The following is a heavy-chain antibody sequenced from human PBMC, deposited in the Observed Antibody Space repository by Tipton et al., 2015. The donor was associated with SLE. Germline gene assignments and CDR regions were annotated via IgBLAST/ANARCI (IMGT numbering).Heavy chain of an antibody. Sequence: LRLSCNVSGDSISRSTYYWGWIRQPPGKGLEWIGTIYYLGNTNYNPSLKSRVAISLDTPKNQFSLRLTSVTAADTAVYYCARGVSGYFHYCYMDVWGRGTTVTISS. D-gene: IGHD3-16*01. CDR2: IYYLGNT. CDR1: GDSISRSTYY. J-gene: IGHJ6*03. CDR3: ARGVSGYFHYCYMDV. V-gene: IGHV4-39*07.